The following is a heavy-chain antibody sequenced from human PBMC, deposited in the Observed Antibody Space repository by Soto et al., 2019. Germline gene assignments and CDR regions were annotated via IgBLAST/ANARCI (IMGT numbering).Heavy chain of an antibody. Sequence: GASVKVSCKASGYTFTGYYMHWVRQAPGQGLEWMGWINPNSGGTNYAQKFQGWVTMTRDTSISTAYMELSRLRSDDTAVYYCARDSLATGTTWGNWSDPWGQGTLVTVSS. CDR1: GYTFTGYY. J-gene: IGHJ5*02. D-gene: IGHD1-7*01. V-gene: IGHV1-2*04. CDR2: INPNSGGT. CDR3: ARDSLATGTTWGNWSDP.